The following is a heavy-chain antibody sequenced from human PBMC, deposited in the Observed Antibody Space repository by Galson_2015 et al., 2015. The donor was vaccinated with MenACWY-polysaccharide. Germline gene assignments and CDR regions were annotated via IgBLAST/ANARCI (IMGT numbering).Heavy chain of an antibody. CDR1: GYSISSSNW. V-gene: IGHV4-28*01. Sequence: LSLTCGVSGYSISSSNWWGWIRQPPGKGLEWIGYVYYSGRTYYNPSLKSRVTMSVDTSKNQFSLKVSSVTAVDAAVYHCAKKSATETYYPDWGQGTLVTVSS. J-gene: IGHJ4*02. D-gene: IGHD3-10*01. CDR3: AKKSATETYYPD. CDR2: VYYSGRT.